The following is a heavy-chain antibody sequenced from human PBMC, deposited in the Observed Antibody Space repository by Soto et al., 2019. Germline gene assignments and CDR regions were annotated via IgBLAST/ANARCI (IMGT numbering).Heavy chain of an antibody. V-gene: IGHV4-59*01. CDR2: IYYSGST. CDR1: GGSISSYY. CDR3: ARDLHSNYGDYYYYMDV. J-gene: IGHJ6*03. D-gene: IGHD4-4*01. Sequence: SETLSLICTVSGGSISSYYWSWIRQPPGKGLEWIGYIYYSGSTNYNPSLKSRVTISVDTSKNQFSLKLSSVTAADTAVYYCARDLHSNYGDYYYYMDVWGKGTTVTVSS.